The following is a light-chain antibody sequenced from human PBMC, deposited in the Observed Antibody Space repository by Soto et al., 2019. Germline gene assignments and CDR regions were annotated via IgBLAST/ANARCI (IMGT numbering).Light chain of an antibody. V-gene: IGKV3-15*01. CDR3: QQHSAWPLT. CDR2: GAS. Sequence: EIVMTQSPATLSVSPGERATLFCRASQSVRSNFLAWYQQKPGQAPSLLIYGASIRATDIPARFSGSGSGTEFTLTINSLQSEDFAVYYCQQHSAWPLTFGGGTKVEIK. J-gene: IGKJ4*01. CDR1: QSVRSN.